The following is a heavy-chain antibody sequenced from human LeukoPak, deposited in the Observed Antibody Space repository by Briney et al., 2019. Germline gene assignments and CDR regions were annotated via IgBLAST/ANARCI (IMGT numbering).Heavy chain of an antibody. Sequence: PSETLSLTCGVSGYSISIGYFWGWIRQPPGMGLEWIGSVYHTGATYYNPSLRSPVTISVDTPNNQFSLELNSVTAADTAVYYCARDLGLTISANWFDPWGQGTLVTVSS. CDR1: GYSISIGYF. J-gene: IGHJ5*02. CDR2: VYHTGAT. V-gene: IGHV4-38-2*02. CDR3: ARDLGLTISANWFDP. D-gene: IGHD3-9*01.